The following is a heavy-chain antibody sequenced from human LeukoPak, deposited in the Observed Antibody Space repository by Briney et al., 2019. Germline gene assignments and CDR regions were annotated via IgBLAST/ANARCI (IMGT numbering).Heavy chain of an antibody. CDR2: IYYTGST. V-gene: IGHV4-59*12. CDR1: GGSISSYF. CDR3: ARDYYDSSGYYPYYYYGMDV. J-gene: IGHJ6*02. D-gene: IGHD3-22*01. Sequence: SETLSLTCTVSGGSISSYFWNWIRQPPGKGLEWIGYIYYTGSTNYNPSLKSRVTMSVDTSKNQFSLKLSSVTAADTAVYYCARDYYDSSGYYPYYYYGMDVWGQGTTVTVSS.